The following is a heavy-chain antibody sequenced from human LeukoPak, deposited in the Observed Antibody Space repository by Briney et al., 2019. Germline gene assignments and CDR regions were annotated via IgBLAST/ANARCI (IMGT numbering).Heavy chain of an antibody. CDR2: ISSSSSYI. J-gene: IGHJ6*04. D-gene: IGHD3-10*02. CDR3: AELGITMIGGV. Sequence: GWSLRLSCAASGFTFSSYSTNCVRQAPGRGLEWVSSISSSSSYIYYADSVKGRFTISRDNAKNSLYLQMNSLRAEDTAVYYCAELGITMIGGVWGKGTTVTISS. CDR1: GFTFSSYS. V-gene: IGHV3-21*01.